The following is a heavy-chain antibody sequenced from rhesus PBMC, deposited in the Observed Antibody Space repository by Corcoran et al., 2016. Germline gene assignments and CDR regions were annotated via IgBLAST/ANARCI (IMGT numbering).Heavy chain of an antibody. CDR1: GGSITGGYYY. CDR2: ITYSGST. J-gene: IGHJ4*01. D-gene: IGHD1-44*01. CDR3: AREGQWDLPVFDY. V-gene: IGHV4-122*02. Sequence: QVQLQESGPGLVKPSETLSLTCAVSGGSITGGYYYWSWIRQPPGKGLEWIGYITYSGSTNYNPSRKSRVTVSRDTSKNQFSLKLTSVTAADTAVYYCAREGQWDLPVFDYWGQGVLVPVSS.